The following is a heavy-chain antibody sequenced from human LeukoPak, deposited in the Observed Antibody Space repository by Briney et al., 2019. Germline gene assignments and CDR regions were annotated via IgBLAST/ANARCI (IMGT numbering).Heavy chain of an antibody. J-gene: IGHJ4*02. V-gene: IGHV3-33*01. CDR1: GFTFSSYG. Sequence: PGGSLRLSCAASGFTFSSYGMHLVRQAAGKGLEWVAVIWYDGSNKYYADSVKGRFTISRDNSKNTLYLQMNSLRAEDTAVYYCARDLGLTTFGYWGQGTLVTVSS. D-gene: IGHD4-4*01. CDR2: IWYDGSNK. CDR3: ARDLGLTTFGY.